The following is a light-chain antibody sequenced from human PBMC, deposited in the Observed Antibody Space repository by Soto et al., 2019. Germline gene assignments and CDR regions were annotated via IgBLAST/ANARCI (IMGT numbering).Light chain of an antibody. Sequence: QSVLTQPASVSGSPGQSITISCTGTSSDVGGYNYVSWYQQHPGKAPKLMIYEVTNRPSGVSNRFSGSKSGNTASLTISGLQPEDEADYYCSSYRNSSTFVVIGGGTKLTVL. CDR1: SSDVGGYNY. J-gene: IGLJ2*01. V-gene: IGLV2-14*01. CDR2: EVT. CDR3: SSYRNSSTFVV.